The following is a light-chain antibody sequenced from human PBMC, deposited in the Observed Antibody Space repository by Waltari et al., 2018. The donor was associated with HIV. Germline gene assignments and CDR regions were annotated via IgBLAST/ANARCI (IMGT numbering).Light chain of an antibody. Sequence: QSVLTQPPSVSGAPGQRVTFSCTGSSSNIGAGYDVHWYQQLPGAAPKLLISANPNRPSGVPDRFSGSKSGTSPSLVITGLQAEDEADYYCQSYDTGLSASVFGGGTKLTVL. V-gene: IGLV1-40*01. CDR1: SSNIGAGYD. CDR2: ANP. J-gene: IGLJ3*02. CDR3: QSYDTGLSASV.